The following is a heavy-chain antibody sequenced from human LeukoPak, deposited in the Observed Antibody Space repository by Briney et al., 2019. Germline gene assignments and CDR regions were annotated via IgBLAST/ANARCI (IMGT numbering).Heavy chain of an antibody. V-gene: IGHV3-23*01. D-gene: IGHD5-18*01. CDR2: ISGSGGST. J-gene: IGHJ4*02. CDR1: GFTFSSYA. CDR3: AKDGVTYSYGPKYFDY. Sequence: GGSLRLSCAASGFTFSSYAMSWVRQAPGKGLEWVSAISGSGGSTYYADSVKDRFTISRDNSKNTLYLQMNSLRAEDTAVYYCAKDGVTYSYGPKYFDYWGQGTLVTVSS.